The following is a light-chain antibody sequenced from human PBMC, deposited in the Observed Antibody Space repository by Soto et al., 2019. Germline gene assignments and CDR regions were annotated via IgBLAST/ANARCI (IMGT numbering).Light chain of an antibody. V-gene: IGLV2-23*02. CDR2: EVS. CDR1: KNDVWSYNL. J-gene: IGLJ1*01. Sequence: QSVLAQPSSLSGSPGQSITLSFPGNKNDVWSYNLVSWYQQHPGKAPKLMIYEVSKRPSGVSNRFSGSKSGNTASLTISGLQAEDEADYYCCSYAGSSTYVFGTGTKVTVL. CDR3: CSYAGSSTYV.